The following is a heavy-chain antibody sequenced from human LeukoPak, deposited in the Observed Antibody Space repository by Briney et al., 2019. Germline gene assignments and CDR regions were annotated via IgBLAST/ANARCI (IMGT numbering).Heavy chain of an antibody. Sequence: PGGSLRLSCVTSGFSFRSYGMHWVRQAPGKGLEWVALISPDGTDKYFTDSVRGRFTISRDNSRSTLFLQMNSLRVDDTAVCYCAAGITWSDYWGQGTLVTVSP. CDR2: ISPDGTDK. J-gene: IGHJ4*02. CDR1: GFSFRSYG. V-gene: IGHV3-33*01. CDR3: AAGITWSDY. D-gene: IGHD2-8*02.